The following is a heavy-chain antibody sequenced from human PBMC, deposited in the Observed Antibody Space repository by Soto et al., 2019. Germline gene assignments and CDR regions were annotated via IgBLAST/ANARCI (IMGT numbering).Heavy chain of an antibody. CDR3: ARSVFP. Sequence: GGSLRLSCAASGFSFSNYAMTWVRQAPGKGLEWVSGVTRGGSAYYADSVKGRFTISRDNSKNTVFPQMNSLRAEDTAVYYCARSVFPWAQGTLVTVSS. J-gene: IGHJ5*02. CDR1: GFSFSNYA. CDR2: VTRGGSA. V-gene: IGHV3-23*01.